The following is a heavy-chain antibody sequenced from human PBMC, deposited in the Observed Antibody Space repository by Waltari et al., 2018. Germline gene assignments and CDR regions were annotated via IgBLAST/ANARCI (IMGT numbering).Heavy chain of an antibody. V-gene: IGHV4-34*01. CDR2: INHSGST. Sequence: QVQLQQWGAGQLKPSETLSLTCAVYGASFSGSYWIWIRQTPGKGLEWIGEINHSGSTNYNPSLKNRLTISLDTSKNQFSLKMRSVTAADTAVYYCARADRGRDGRYATPDWGPWGQGTLVTVSS. D-gene: IGHD3-16*01. CDR1: GASFSGSY. J-gene: IGHJ5*02. CDR3: ARADRGRDGRYATPDWGP.